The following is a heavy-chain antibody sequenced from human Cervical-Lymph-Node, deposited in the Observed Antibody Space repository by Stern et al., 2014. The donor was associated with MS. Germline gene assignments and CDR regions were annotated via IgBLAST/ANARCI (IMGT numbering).Heavy chain of an antibody. CDR3: ARGVTAVTNYVPNWCFDL. D-gene: IGHD4-11*01. CDR1: GGSITNRDY. Sequence: QVQLQQSGPGLVKPSETLSLTCTVSGGSITNRDYWGWIRQSPGKGLEWIGSVYYSGITYYRPSLKSRATISIETSRNQLFLRLTSVPATDTAVYFCARGVTAVTNYVPNWCFDLWGRGTLVTVSS. CDR2: VYYSGIT. J-gene: IGHJ2*01. V-gene: IGHV4-39*02.